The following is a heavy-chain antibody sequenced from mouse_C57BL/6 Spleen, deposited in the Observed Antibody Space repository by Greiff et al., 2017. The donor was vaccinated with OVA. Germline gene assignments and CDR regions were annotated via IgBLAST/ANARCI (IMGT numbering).Heavy chain of an antibody. J-gene: IGHJ2*01. CDR2: IYPGGGYT. Sequence: QVQLKESGAELVRPGTSVKMSCKASGYTFTNYWIGWAKQRPGHGLEWIGDIYPGGGYTNYNEKFKGKATLTADKSSSTAYMQFSSLTSEDSAIYYCARGGSYDGYYLYYFDYWGQGTTLTVSS. CDR3: ARGGSYDGYYLYYFDY. V-gene: IGHV1-63*01. CDR1: GYTFTNYW. D-gene: IGHD2-3*01.